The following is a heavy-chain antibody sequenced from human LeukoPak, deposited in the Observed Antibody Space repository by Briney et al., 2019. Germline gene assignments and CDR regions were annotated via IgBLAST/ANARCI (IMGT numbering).Heavy chain of an antibody. CDR3: ARDLAGTSFYYYYGMDV. D-gene: IGHD6-19*01. CDR2: IYYSGST. Sequence: SETLSLTCTVSGGSISSSSYYWGWIRQPPGKGLEWVGSIYYSGSTYYNPSLKSRVTISVDTSKNQFSLKLSSVTAADTAVYYCARDLAGTSFYYYYGMDVWGKATTVTVSS. V-gene: IGHV4-39*02. CDR1: GGSISSSSYY. J-gene: IGHJ6*04.